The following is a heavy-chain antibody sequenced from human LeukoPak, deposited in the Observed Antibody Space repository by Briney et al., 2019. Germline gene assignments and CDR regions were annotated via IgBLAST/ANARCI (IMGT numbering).Heavy chain of an antibody. V-gene: IGHV3-21*04. CDR2: ISSSSSYI. J-gene: IGHJ4*02. CDR3: AKEVGYYGDSRVDY. D-gene: IGHD4-17*01. Sequence: PGGSLRLSCAASGFTFSSYSMNWVRQAPGKGLEWVSSISSSSSYIYYADSVKGRFTISRDNSKNTLYLQMNSLRAEDTAVYYCAKEVGYYGDSRVDYWGQGTLVTVSS. CDR1: GFTFSSYS.